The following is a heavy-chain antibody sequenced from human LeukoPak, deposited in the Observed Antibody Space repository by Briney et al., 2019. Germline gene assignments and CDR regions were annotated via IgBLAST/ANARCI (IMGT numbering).Heavy chain of an antibody. CDR1: GFTFSSYA. D-gene: IGHD6-13*01. V-gene: IGHV3-64D*09. J-gene: IGHJ4*02. Sequence: VQPGGSLRLSCSASGFTFSSYAMHWVRQAPGKGLEYVSAISSNGGSTYYADSVKGRFTISRDNSKNTLYLQMSSLRAEDTAVYYCVENQEIAAAVYYFDYWGQGTLVTVSS. CDR2: ISSNGGST. CDR3: VENQEIAAAVYYFDY.